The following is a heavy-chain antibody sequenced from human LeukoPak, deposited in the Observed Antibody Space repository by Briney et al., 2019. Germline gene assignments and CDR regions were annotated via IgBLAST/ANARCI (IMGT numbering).Heavy chain of an antibody. CDR2: IYYSGST. Sequence: PSETLSLTCTVSGGSISSSSYYWGWIRQPPGKGLEWIGSIYYSGSTYYNPSLKSRVTISVDTSKNQFSLKLSSVTAADTAVYYCARRRNVGRNYYDSSGYPRRWGFFDYWGQGTLVTVSS. CDR3: ARRRNVGRNYYDSSGYPRRWGFFDY. J-gene: IGHJ4*02. V-gene: IGHV4-39*07. D-gene: IGHD3-22*01. CDR1: GGSISSSSYY.